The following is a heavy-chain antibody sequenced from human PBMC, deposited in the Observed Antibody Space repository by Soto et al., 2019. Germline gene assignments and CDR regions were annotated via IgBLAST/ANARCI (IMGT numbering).Heavy chain of an antibody. Sequence: ASVKVSCKASGYTFTSYGISWVRQAPGQGLEWMGWISAYNGNTNYVQKLQGRVTMTTDTSTSTAYMELRSLRSDDTAVYYCARVMITLGGVIVATDYWGQGTLVTVSS. CDR1: GYTFTSYG. J-gene: IGHJ4*02. CDR3: ARVMITLGGVIVATDY. V-gene: IGHV1-18*01. CDR2: ISAYNGNT. D-gene: IGHD3-16*02.